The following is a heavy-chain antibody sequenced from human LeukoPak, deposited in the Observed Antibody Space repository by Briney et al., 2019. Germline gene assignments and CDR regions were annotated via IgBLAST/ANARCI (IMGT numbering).Heavy chain of an antibody. CDR3: ARDVIGVAASDY. CDR2: ISGSGAST. CDR1: GFTFSSYA. V-gene: IGHV3-23*01. D-gene: IGHD2-21*01. J-gene: IGHJ4*02. Sequence: PGGSLRLSCAASGFTFSSYAMTWVRQAPGKGLQWVSTISGSGASTYYADSVKGRFTVSRDNSKNTLYLQMNSLRAEDTAVYYCARDVIGVAASDYWGRGTLVTVSS.